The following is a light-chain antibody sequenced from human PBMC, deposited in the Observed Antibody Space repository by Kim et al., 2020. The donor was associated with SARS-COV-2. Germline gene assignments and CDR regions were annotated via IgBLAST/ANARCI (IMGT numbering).Light chain of an antibody. CDR3: AAWDDSLNGYD. CDR1: GSNIGTNT. CDR2: SDN. V-gene: IGLV1-44*01. Sequence: QSVLTQPPSASGTPGQRVTISCSGSGSNIGTNTVNWYQQLPGTAPKLLIYSDNQRPSGVPDRFSGSKSGTSASLAISGLQSEDEADYCCAAWDDSLNGYDFGTGTKVTVL. J-gene: IGLJ1*01.